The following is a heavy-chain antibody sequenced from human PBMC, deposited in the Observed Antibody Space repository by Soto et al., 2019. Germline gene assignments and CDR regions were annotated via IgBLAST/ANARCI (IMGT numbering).Heavy chain of an antibody. Sequence: SVGSLRLSCAASGFTFSGYTMNWVRQAPGKGLEWVAVIGNSGDGTHYADSVKGRFTISRDNSKNTLYLQMESLRAEDTAVYYCVKDVWDYWGQGVLVTVSS. CDR1: GFTFSGYT. V-gene: IGHV3-23*01. CDR2: IGNSGDGT. D-gene: IGHD2-21*01. J-gene: IGHJ4*02. CDR3: VKDVWDY.